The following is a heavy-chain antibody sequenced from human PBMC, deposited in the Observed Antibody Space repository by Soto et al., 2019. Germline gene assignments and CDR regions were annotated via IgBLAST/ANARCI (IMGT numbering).Heavy chain of an antibody. J-gene: IGHJ5*02. Sequence: LLLQSGAELKKPGASVQISCKASGYSFSTYDISWLRQAPGQGPEWMGRISPKNGNTNYAQNFQDRVTMTADTSSSTAYMELRGLRADDTAKYYCATSYDSGFDPWCQGTLVTVSS. CDR3: ATSYDSGFDP. D-gene: IGHD3-3*01. CDR1: GYSFSTYD. V-gene: IGHV1-18*04. CDR2: ISPKNGNT.